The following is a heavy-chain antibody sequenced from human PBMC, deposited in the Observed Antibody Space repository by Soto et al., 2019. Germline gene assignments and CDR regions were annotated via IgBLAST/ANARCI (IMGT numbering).Heavy chain of an antibody. CDR2: IFYSGST. CDR3: ATMGTPATGLYYFDY. CDR1: GGSISSGNYY. Sequence: QVQLQESGPGLVKPSQTLSLTCTVSGGSISSGNYYWSWIRQPPGKGMEWIGFIFYSGSTYYSLSLKSRVTISVDPSKNQFSLNLSFVTAADTAVYYCATMGTPATGLYYFDYWGQGTLVTVSS. V-gene: IGHV4-30-4*01. D-gene: IGHD5-18*01. J-gene: IGHJ4*02.